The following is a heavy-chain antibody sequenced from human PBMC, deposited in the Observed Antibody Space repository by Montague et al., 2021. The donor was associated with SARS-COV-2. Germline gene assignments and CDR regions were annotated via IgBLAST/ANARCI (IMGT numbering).Heavy chain of an antibody. CDR3: ARVLPDPVRTQYAFDI. CDR2: IKQSGRT. J-gene: IGHJ3*02. V-gene: IGHV4-34*10. Sequence: SETLSLTCAVYGGSFGDDHWSWIRQPPGKGLEWIGDIKQSGRTNYNPSLKSRVTMSLDTSKNQFSLNVNSVTAADTAVYYCARVLPDPVRTQYAFDIWGQGTLVTVSS. CDR1: GGSFGDDH.